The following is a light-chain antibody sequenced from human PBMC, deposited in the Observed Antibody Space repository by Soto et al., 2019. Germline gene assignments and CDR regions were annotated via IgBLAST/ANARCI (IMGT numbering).Light chain of an antibody. V-gene: IGLV2-8*01. J-gene: IGLJ3*02. CDR2: EVS. Sequence: QSALTQSPSASGSPGQSVTISCTGTSSDVGNYNYVSWYQQHPGKAPKLMIYEVSKRPSGVPDRFSGSKSDNTASLTVSGLQVEDEADYYCSSYAGSNIWVFGGGTKLTVL. CDR1: SSDVGNYNY. CDR3: SSYAGSNIWV.